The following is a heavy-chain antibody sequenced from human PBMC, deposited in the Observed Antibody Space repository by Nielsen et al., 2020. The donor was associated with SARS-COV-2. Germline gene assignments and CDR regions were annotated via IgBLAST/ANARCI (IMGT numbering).Heavy chain of an antibody. CDR2: VYHSGAT. J-gene: IGHJ6*03. Sequence: SETLSLTCAAFGCSVNTHAWCWWVRQPPRGGLGWIGEVYHSGATNYNPSLRSRFTLSMDKSRNQFSLKMTAVTAADTAVYFCARGNLVVVPSPILGLGPIYFYFYLDVWGKGASVTVS. CDR1: GCSVNTHAW. CDR3: ARGNLVVVPSPILGLGPIYFYFYLDV. D-gene: IGHD2-21*01. V-gene: IGHV4-4*02.